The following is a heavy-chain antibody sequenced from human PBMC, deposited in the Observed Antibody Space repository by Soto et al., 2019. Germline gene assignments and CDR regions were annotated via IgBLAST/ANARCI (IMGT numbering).Heavy chain of an antibody. V-gene: IGHV3-74*01. CDR3: ANFSPSKKPKIVVVITTGYNDY. J-gene: IGHJ4*02. CDR1: GFTFSSYW. Sequence: GGSLRLSCAASGFTFSSYWMHWVRQAPGKGLVWVSRMNGDGGTTDYADSVKGRFTISRDNAKNTLYLQMNSLRAEDTAVYYCANFSPSKKPKIVVVITTGYNDYWGQGTLVTVSS. D-gene: IGHD3-22*01. CDR2: MNGDGGTT.